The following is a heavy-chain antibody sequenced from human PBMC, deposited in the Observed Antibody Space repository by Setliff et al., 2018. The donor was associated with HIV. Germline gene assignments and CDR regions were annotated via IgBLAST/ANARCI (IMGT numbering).Heavy chain of an antibody. CDR2: IIPILGTS. V-gene: IGHV1-69*08. CDR3: ARARRIIGNVGSHFYYMDL. J-gene: IGHJ6*03. D-gene: IGHD3-3*02. Sequence: GASVKVSCKASGVTFTTDPITWVRQAPGQGLEWMGRIIPILGTSTYAQKFQDRVTLSADKSTNTTYMEVSSLKSEDTAMYYCARARRIIGNVGSHFYYMDLWGKGTTVTVSS. CDR1: GVTFTTDP.